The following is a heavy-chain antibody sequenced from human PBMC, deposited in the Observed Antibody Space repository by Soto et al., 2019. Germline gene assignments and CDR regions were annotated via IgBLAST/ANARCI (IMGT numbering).Heavy chain of an antibody. D-gene: IGHD3-10*01. CDR2: INHSGST. V-gene: IGHV4-34*01. CDR1: GGSFSGYY. J-gene: IGHJ4*02. Sequence: SETLSLTCAVYGGSFSGYYWSWIRQPPGKGLEWIGEINHSGSTNYNPSLKSRVTISVDTSKNQFSLKLSSVTAADTAVYYCARGFFRRLLIFVYWGQGTLVTVSS. CDR3: ARGFFRRLLIFVY.